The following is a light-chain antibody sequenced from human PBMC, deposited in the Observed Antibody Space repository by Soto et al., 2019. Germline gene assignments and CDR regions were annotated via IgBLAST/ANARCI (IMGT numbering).Light chain of an antibody. CDR3: QSYDDSLSVHYV. Sequence: QSVLTQPPSVSGAPGQRVTISCTGSSSNIGSTYDVQWYQQRPGTAPKLLIHGNTNRPSGVPDRFSGSKSGTSASLAITGLQADDEADYYCQSYDDSLSVHYVFGTGTKVTVL. J-gene: IGLJ1*01. CDR1: SSNIGSTYD. CDR2: GNT. V-gene: IGLV1-40*01.